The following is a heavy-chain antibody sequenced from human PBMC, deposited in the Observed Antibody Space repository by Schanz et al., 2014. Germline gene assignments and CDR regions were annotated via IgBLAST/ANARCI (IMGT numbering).Heavy chain of an antibody. CDR1: GGSFSGYY. CDR3: ARDRGHGDLPGDI. V-gene: IGHV4-34*01. J-gene: IGHJ3*02. D-gene: IGHD4-17*01. Sequence: QVQLQQWGAGLLKPSETLSLTCAVYGGSFSGYYWSWIRQPPGKGLEWIAEINHGGSTNYNPSLKSRVTISVDTSKNQFSLNLSSATAADTAVYYCARDRGHGDLPGDIWGQGTMVTASS. CDR2: INHGGST.